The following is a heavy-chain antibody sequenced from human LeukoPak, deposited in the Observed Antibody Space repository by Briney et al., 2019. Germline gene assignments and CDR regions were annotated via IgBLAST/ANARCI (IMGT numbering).Heavy chain of an antibody. Sequence: PSETLSLACTVAGGSLSSDYWGCLRQPARKGLGWIGRIYSSGSTNYNPSLKSRVTVSVDTSKNQFSLKLSSVTAADTAVYYCARGPRSSDWYSIDYWGRGTLVTVSS. CDR3: ARGPRSSDWYSIDY. V-gene: IGHV4-4*07. J-gene: IGHJ4*02. CDR2: IYSSGST. CDR1: GGSLSSDY. D-gene: IGHD6-19*01.